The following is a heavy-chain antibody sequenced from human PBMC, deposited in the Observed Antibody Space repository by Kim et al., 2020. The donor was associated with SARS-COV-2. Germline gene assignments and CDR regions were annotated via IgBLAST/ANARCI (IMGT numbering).Heavy chain of an antibody. CDR1: GYTFTSYS. CDR2: INTYTGNP. J-gene: IGHJ6*04. Sequence: ASVNVSCKASGYTFTSYSMNWVRQAPGQGIEWMGWINTYTGNPTYAQGFTRRFVFTLDTSGSTADLQISSLKAEDTAVYYCARDSEVVVAAIGGVVLMWADVWGKETTVTVSS. D-gene: IGHD2-15*01. V-gene: IGHV7-4-1*02. CDR3: ARDSEVVVAAIGGVVLMWADV.